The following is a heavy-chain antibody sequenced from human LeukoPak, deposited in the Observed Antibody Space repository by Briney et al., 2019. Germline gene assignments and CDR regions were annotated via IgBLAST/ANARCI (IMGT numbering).Heavy chain of an antibody. D-gene: IGHD3-9*01. Sequence: ASVKVSCKASGYTFTSYYMHWVRQAPGQGLEWMGIINPSGSSTSYAQKFQGRVTMTRDTSTSTVYMELSSLRSEDTAVYYCARGYYDILTGYYKSYFQHWGQGTLVTVSS. CDR2: INPSGSST. CDR1: GYTFTSYY. V-gene: IGHV1-46*01. J-gene: IGHJ1*01. CDR3: ARGYYDILTGYYKSYFQH.